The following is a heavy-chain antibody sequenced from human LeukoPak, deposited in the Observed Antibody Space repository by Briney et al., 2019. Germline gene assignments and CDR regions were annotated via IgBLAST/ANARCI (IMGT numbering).Heavy chain of an antibody. CDR2: IYPSDSDT. Sequence: GESLKISCKGSGYSFTNYWIGWVRQMPGKGLEWVGIIYPSDSDTRYSPSFQGQVTISADKSITTAYLQWSSLRASDTAMYYCARFSGSYYYFDYWGQGTLVTVSS. V-gene: IGHV5-51*01. J-gene: IGHJ4*02. CDR3: ARFSGSYYYFDY. CDR1: GYSFTNYW. D-gene: IGHD3-10*01.